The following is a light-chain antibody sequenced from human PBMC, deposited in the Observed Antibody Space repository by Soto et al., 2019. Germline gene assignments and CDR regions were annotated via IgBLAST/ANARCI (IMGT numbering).Light chain of an antibody. V-gene: IGLV4-69*01. CDR3: QTWDTGIRVV. CDR2: LNINGSH. J-gene: IGLJ2*01. CDR1: SGHSSYA. Sequence: QSVLTQSPSASASLGASVKLTCTLSSGHSSYAIAWHQQQPEKGPRYLMKLNINGSHSKGDGIPDRFSGFSSGAERYLTISSLQSGDEADYYCQTWDTGIRVVFGGGTKLTVL.